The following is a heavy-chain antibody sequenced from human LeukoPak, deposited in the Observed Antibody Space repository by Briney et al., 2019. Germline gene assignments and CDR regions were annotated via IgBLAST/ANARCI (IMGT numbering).Heavy chain of an antibody. CDR3: ARHEYSGSYYGLSWFDP. Sequence: PSETLSLTCTVSGGSISSSGYYWGWIRQPPGKGLEWIASIYYSGSTYYNPSLKSRVTISVDTSKNQLSLKLSSLTAADTAVYYCARHEYSGSYYGLSWFDPWGQGTLVTVYS. D-gene: IGHD1-26*01. CDR1: GGSISSSGYY. V-gene: IGHV4-39*01. CDR2: IYYSGST. J-gene: IGHJ5*02.